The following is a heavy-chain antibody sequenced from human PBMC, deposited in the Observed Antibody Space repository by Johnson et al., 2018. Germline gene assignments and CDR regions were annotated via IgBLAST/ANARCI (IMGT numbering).Heavy chain of an antibody. CDR2: ISYDGSNK. CDR3: AKDLFRGEGLSWFDP. Sequence: TFSSYGMHWVRQAPGKGLEWVAVISYDGSNKYYADSVKGRFTISRDNSKNTLYLQMNSLRAEDTAVYYCAKDLFRGEGLSWFDPWGQGTLVTVSS. V-gene: IGHV3-30*18. CDR1: TFSSYG. J-gene: IGHJ5*02. D-gene: IGHD3-3*01.